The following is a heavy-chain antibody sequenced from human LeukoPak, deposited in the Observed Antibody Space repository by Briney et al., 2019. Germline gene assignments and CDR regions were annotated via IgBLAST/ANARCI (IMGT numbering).Heavy chain of an antibody. CDR3: ARDRRGFYAFDI. J-gene: IGHJ3*02. Sequence: PGGSLRLSCVASGFTFGKYWMSWVRQAPGKGLEWVANIKLDGSEKNYVDSVKGRFTISRDNTKNSLYLQMNGLRAEDTAVYYCARDRRGFYAFDIWGQGTMVTVSS. CDR1: GFTFGKYW. D-gene: IGHD5-12*01. CDR2: IKLDGSEK. V-gene: IGHV3-7*03.